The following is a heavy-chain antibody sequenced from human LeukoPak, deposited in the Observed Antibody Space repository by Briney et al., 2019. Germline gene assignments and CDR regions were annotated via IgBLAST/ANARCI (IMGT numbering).Heavy chain of an antibody. CDR2: ISGSGGST. J-gene: IGHJ3*02. CDR1: GSTFSSYA. D-gene: IGHD4-17*01. V-gene: IGHV3-23*01. CDR3: ARDRGERDYGYDAFDI. Sequence: GGSLRLSCAASGSTFSSYAMSWVRQAPGKGLEWVSAISGSGGSTYYADSVKGRFTISRDNSKNTLYLQMNSLRAEDTAVYYCARDRGERDYGYDAFDIWGQGTMVTVSS.